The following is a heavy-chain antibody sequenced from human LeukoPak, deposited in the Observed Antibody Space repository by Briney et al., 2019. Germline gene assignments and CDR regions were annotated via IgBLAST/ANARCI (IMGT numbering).Heavy chain of an antibody. J-gene: IGHJ6*02. CDR3: AKSGGYYYDSSGYSSYYYYGMDV. CDR1: GFTFTSYA. Sequence: GGSLRLSCAASGFTFTSYAMSWVRQAPGKGLEWVSGIRGSGGRTYYADSVTGRFTISRDNSKNTLYLQMNSLRAEDTAVYYCAKSGGYYYDSSGYSSYYYYGMDVWGQGTTVTVSS. CDR2: IRGSGGRT. V-gene: IGHV3-23*01. D-gene: IGHD3-22*01.